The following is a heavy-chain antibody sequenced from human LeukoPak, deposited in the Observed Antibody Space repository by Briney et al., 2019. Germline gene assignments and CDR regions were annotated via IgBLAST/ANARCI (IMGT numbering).Heavy chain of an antibody. J-gene: IGHJ4*02. CDR3: ARDGIGSYFGVDY. CDR1: SYSISSGSY. D-gene: IGHD1-26*01. CDR2: IFHSGNS. Sequence: PSETLSLTCAVSSYSISSGSYWGWIRQSPGKGLEWVGSIFHSGNSYYNPSLKSRLTMSVDTSKNQFSLKLTSVTAADTALYYCARDGIGSYFGVDYWGQGTLVTVSS. V-gene: IGHV4-38-2*02.